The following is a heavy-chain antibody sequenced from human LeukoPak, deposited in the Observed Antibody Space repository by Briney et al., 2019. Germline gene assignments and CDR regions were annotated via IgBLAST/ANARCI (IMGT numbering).Heavy chain of an antibody. D-gene: IGHD5-12*01. CDR2: ISSSSSYI. CDR3: ARLYSGYETTDFWFDP. CDR1: GFTFSSYS. J-gene: IGHJ5*02. V-gene: IGHV3-21*01. Sequence: PGGSLRLSCAASGFTFSSYSMNWVRQAPGKGLEWASSISSSSSYIYYADSVKGRFTISRDNAKNSLYLQMNSLRAEDTAVYYCARLYSGYETTDFWFDPWGQGTLVTVSS.